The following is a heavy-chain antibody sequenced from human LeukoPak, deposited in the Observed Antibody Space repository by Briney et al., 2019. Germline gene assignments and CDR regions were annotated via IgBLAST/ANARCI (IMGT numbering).Heavy chain of an antibody. J-gene: IGHJ3*02. V-gene: IGHV3-7*01. Sequence: GGSLRLSCAASEFTFSTYWMTWVRQAPGKGLEWVADIKQDGSEKYYVDSVRGRFTISRQNAKKSLFLQMNSLRAEDTAVYYCARHRSGGSQDDAFDIWGQGTLVTVSS. CDR3: ARHRSGGSQDDAFDI. CDR2: IKQDGSEK. CDR1: EFTFSTYW. D-gene: IGHD2-15*01.